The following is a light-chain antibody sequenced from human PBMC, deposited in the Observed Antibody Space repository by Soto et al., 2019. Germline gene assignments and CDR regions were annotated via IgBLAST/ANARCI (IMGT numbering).Light chain of an antibody. Sequence: QSVLTQPPSASGSPGQSVTISCTGTSSDVGGYNYVSWYQQHPGKAPQLMIYEVSKRPSGVPDRFSGSKSGNTASLTVSGLQAEDEADYYCSSYAGSNNFVFGGGTKLTVL. V-gene: IGLV2-8*01. CDR3: SSYAGSNNFV. CDR1: SSDVGGYNY. CDR2: EVS. J-gene: IGLJ2*01.